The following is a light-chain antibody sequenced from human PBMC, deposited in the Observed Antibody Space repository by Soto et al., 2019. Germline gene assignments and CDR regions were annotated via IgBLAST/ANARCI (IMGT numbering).Light chain of an antibody. CDR1: SSDVGSYNL. V-gene: IGLV2-23*01. Sequence: QSVLTQPASVSGSPGQSITISCTGTSSDVGSYNLVSWYQQYPGKAPKLMIYEDSKRPSGVSNRFSGSKSGNTASLTISGLQTEDEADYYCCAYAGGSNYLFGLATKVTV. CDR2: EDS. CDR3: CAYAGGSNYL. J-gene: IGLJ1*01.